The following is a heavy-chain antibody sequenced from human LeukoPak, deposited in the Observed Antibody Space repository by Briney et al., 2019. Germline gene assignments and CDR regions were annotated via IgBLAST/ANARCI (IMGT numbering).Heavy chain of an antibody. CDR1: GFAFSSYA. D-gene: IGHD3-22*01. CDR2: ISGSGGST. Sequence: GGSLRLSCAASGFAFSSYAMSWVRQAPGKGLEWVSAISGSGGSTYYADSVKGRFTISRDNSKNTLYLQMNSLRAEDTAVYYCAKGSTMIVDAAAFDIWGQGTMVTVSS. CDR3: AKGSTMIVDAAAFDI. V-gene: IGHV3-23*01. J-gene: IGHJ3*02.